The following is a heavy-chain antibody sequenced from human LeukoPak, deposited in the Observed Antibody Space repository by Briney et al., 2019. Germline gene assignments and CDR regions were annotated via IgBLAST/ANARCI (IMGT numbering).Heavy chain of an antibody. D-gene: IGHD3-10*01. Sequence: GGSLRLSCVASGFTFDGYGMYWVRQAPGKGLEWVSYISRNSSSIGYADSVKGRFTISRDNAKNSLFLQMNSLRAEDTALCYCAKASDPGSYYYGPGIDSWGQGTLVTVSS. CDR1: GFTFDGYG. CDR3: AKASDPGSYYYGPGIDS. V-gene: IGHV3-9*01. J-gene: IGHJ4*02. CDR2: ISRNSSSI.